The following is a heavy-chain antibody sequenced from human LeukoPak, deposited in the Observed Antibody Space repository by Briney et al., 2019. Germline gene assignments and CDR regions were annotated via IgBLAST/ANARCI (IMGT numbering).Heavy chain of an antibody. J-gene: IGHJ4*02. D-gene: IGHD7-27*01. V-gene: IGHV4-34*01. CDR3: ARRPWAFDY. CDR1: GFTFSSYS. Sequence: GSLRLSCAASGFTFSSYSMNWFRQPPGKGLEWIGEINHSGSTNYNPSLKSRVTISVDTSKNQFSLKLSSVTAADTAVYYCARRPWAFDYWGQGTLVTVSS. CDR2: INHSGST.